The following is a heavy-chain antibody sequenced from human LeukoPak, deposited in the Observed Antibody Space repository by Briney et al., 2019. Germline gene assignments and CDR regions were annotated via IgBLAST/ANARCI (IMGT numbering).Heavy chain of an antibody. J-gene: IGHJ4*02. CDR1: GFTFSSYG. Sequence: TGGSLRLSCAASGFTFSSYGMHWVRQAPGKGLEWVAVIWYDGSNKYYADSVKGRFTISRDNSKNTLYLQMNSLRAEDTAVYYCARDNYVNDYGDYWAPSPVDWGQGTLVTVSS. CDR2: IWYDGSNK. CDR3: ARDNYVNDYGDYWAPSPVD. V-gene: IGHV3-33*01. D-gene: IGHD4-17*01.